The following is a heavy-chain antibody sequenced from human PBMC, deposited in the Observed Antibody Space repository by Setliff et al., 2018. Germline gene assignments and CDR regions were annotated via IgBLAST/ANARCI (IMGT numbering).Heavy chain of an antibody. Sequence: ASVKVSCKASGYTFTGYYMHWARQAPGQGLEWMGWINPNSGGTNYAQKFQGRVTMTRDTSISTAYMELSRLRSDDTAVYYCARIGARGVRGVSYFDYWGQGTLVTVSS. CDR3: ARIGARGVRGVSYFDY. CDR2: INPNSGGT. V-gene: IGHV1-2*02. D-gene: IGHD3-10*01. J-gene: IGHJ4*02. CDR1: GYTFTGYY.